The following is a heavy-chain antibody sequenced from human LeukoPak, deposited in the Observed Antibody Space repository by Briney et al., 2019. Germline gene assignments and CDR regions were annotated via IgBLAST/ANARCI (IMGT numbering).Heavy chain of an antibody. CDR1: GFTVSGNY. J-gene: IGHJ4*02. D-gene: IGHD5-18*01. CDR3: ARDLSGVTGYTYGRGIDY. V-gene: IGHV3-53*01. CDR2: IYGGGNT. Sequence: QPGGSLRLSCAASGFTVSGNYMSWVRQAPGKGLEWVSIIYGGGNTYYADSVKGRFTISRDNSKNTLYVQMNSLRAEDTAVYYCARDLSGVTGYTYGRGIDYWGQGTLVTVSS.